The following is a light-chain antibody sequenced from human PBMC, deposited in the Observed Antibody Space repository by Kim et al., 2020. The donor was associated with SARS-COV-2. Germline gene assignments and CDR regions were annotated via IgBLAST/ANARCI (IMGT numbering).Light chain of an antibody. CDR3: QQYYSTPPT. CDR1: QSVLYSSNNKNY. Sequence: DIVMTQSPDSLAVSLGERATINCKSSQSVLYSSNNKNYLAWYQQKPGQPPKLLIYWASTRESGVPDRFSGSGSVTDFTLTISSLQAEDVAVYYCQQYYSTPPTFGQGTKVDIK. V-gene: IGKV4-1*01. CDR2: WAS. J-gene: IGKJ1*01.